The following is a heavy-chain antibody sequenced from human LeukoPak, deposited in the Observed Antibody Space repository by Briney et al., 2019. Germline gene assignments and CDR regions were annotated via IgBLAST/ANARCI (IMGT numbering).Heavy chain of an antibody. CDR2: FYNSGRS. V-gene: IGHV4-59*01. Sequence: SETLSLTCTVSDDSISDYYRGWIRQPPGKGLEWIGYFYNSGRSTYNPSLKSRVTISADTSKNHFPLKLNSVTTADTAVYYCTRGAGWLIDYWGQGTLVTVSS. CDR3: TRGAGWLIDY. J-gene: IGHJ4*02. CDR1: DDSISDYY. D-gene: IGHD3-16*01.